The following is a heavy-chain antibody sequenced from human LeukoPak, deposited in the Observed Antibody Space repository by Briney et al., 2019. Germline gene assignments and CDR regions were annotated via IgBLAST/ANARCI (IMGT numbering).Heavy chain of an antibody. CDR3: AREGSLPDPPYFDY. Sequence: PGRSLRLSCAASGFTFSSYGMHWVRQAPGKGLEWVAVISYDGSNKYYADSVKGRFTISRDNSKNTLYLQMNSLRAEDTAVYYCAREGSLPDPPYFDYWGQGTLVTVSS. CDR2: ISYDGSNK. CDR1: GFTFSSYG. V-gene: IGHV3-30*03. J-gene: IGHJ4*02.